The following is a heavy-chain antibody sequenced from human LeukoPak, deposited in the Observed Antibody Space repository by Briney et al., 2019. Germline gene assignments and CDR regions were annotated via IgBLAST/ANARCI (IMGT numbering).Heavy chain of an antibody. CDR2: ISGSGGST. J-gene: IGHJ5*02. D-gene: IGHD1-1*01. Sequence: GGSLRLSCAASGFTFSSYAMSWVRQAPGKGLEWVSAISGSGGSTYYADSVKGWFTISRDNSKNTLYLQMNSLRAEDTAVYYCAKDRVGSQLERPGWFDPWGQGTLVTVSS. V-gene: IGHV3-23*01. CDR1: GFTFSSYA. CDR3: AKDRVGSQLERPGWFDP.